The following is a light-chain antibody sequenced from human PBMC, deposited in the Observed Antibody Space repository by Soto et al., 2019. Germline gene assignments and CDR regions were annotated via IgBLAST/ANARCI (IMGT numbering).Light chain of an antibody. Sequence: IGMRQSPATLSVSPGEGATLSCRASQSVGSSYLAWYQQKPGQAPRVLIYGTSSRATGIPDRFSGSGSGTDFTLTISRLEPEDFAVYYCQQYTTSSWTFGQGTKVDIK. V-gene: IGKV3-20*01. CDR2: GTS. CDR3: QQYTTSSWT. J-gene: IGKJ1*01. CDR1: QSVGSSY.